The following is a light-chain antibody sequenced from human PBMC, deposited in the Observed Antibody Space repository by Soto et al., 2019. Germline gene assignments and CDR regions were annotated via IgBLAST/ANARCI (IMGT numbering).Light chain of an antibody. CDR1: QSVSSSY. CDR2: GAS. Sequence: SPGTLSLSPGERATLSCRASQSVSSSYLAWYKKKPGQAPRLLIYGASRRATGIQDRSSGSGSVTDFTLTISRLEPEDFAVYYCQQYGSSPTFGQGTRLEIK. J-gene: IGKJ5*01. V-gene: IGKV3-20*01. CDR3: QQYGSSPT.